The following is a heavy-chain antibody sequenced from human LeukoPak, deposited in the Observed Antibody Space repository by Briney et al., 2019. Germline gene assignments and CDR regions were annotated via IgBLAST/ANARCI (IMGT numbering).Heavy chain of an antibody. CDR2: ISYDGSNK. V-gene: IGHV3-30-3*01. D-gene: IGHD2-15*01. CDR3: ARGLLEYYFDY. J-gene: IGHJ4*02. CDR1: GFTFSSYA. Sequence: SGGSLRLSCAASGFTFSSYAMHWVRQAPGKGLEWVAVISYDGSNKYYADSVKGRFTISRDNSKNTLYLQMNSLRAEDTAVYYCARGLLEYYFDYWGQGTLVTVSS.